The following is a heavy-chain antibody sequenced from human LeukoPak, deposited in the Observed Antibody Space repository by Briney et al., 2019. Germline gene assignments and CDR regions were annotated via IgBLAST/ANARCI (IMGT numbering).Heavy chain of an antibody. V-gene: IGHV4-34*01. J-gene: IGHJ6*03. Sequence: PSETLSLTCAVSGGSFSGYYWSWIRQPPGKGLEWVGEINHSGSTNYNPSLKSRVTISLDTSKNKFSLQLSSVTAEDTAVYYCARLQHSHRYLYRSSWYNYSYMDVWGKGTTVTISS. CDR1: GGSFSGYY. CDR2: INHSGST. CDR3: ARLQHSHRYLYRSSWYNYSYMDV. D-gene: IGHD6-13*01.